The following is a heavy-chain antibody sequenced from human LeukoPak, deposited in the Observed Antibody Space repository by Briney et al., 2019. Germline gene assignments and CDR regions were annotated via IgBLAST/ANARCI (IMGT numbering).Heavy chain of an antibody. CDR1: GGSISSSNW. J-gene: IGHJ6*03. D-gene: IGHD1-1*01. CDR2: IYHSGNT. CDR3: ARVSWFPGTSYYYMDV. Sequence: SETLSLTCAVSGGSISSSNWWSWVRQPPGKGLEWIGDIYHSGNTNYNPSLKSRVTISVDKSTNQFSLKLTSVTAADTAVYYCARVSWFPGTSYYYMDVWGKGTTVTVSS. V-gene: IGHV4-4*02.